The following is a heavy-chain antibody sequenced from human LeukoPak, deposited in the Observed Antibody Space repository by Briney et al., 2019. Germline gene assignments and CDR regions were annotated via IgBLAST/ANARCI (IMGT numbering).Heavy chain of an antibody. CDR1: GYTFTGYY. Sequence: ASVEVSCKASGYTFTGYYMHWVRQAPGQGLEWMGRINPNSGGTNYAQKLQGRVTMTTDTSTSTAYMELRSLRSDDTAVYYCARDTIFGVVLLDYWGQGTLVTVSS. CDR3: ARDTIFGVVLLDY. CDR2: INPNSGGT. D-gene: IGHD3-3*01. J-gene: IGHJ4*02. V-gene: IGHV1-2*06.